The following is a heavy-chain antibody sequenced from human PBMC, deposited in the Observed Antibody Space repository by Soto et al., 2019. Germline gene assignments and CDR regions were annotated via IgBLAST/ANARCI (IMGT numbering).Heavy chain of an antibody. J-gene: IGHJ5*02. Sequence: SETLSLTCKLSGGRINSGGYYGSWIRQHPVKGLEWIGYTYYTGITYYNPSLKGRVTISLDTYGSHFSLSLTSVTAADTAIYYCARGGSTCYWENWLVPWDPGTLVTVSS. CDR2: TYYTGIT. D-gene: IGHD6-13*01. CDR1: GGRINSGGYY. V-gene: IGHV4-31*03. CDR3: ARGGSTCYWENWLVP.